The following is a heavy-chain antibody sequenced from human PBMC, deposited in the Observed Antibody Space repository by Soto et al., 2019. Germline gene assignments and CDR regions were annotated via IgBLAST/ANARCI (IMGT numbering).Heavy chain of an antibody. CDR1: GGSFSDYS. Sequence: QVQLQQWGAGLLKPSETLSLTCAVYGGSFSDYSWTWIRQPPGKGLEGIGEINDSGSTNYTPSLERRVTISRDTSKNRFSLKLSSVTAADTAVYYCARGSHKLHSYDSSGFYHYVDYWGQGSLVTVSS. CDR2: INDSGST. J-gene: IGHJ4*02. D-gene: IGHD3-22*01. CDR3: ARGSHKLHSYDSSGFYHYVDY. V-gene: IGHV4-34*01.